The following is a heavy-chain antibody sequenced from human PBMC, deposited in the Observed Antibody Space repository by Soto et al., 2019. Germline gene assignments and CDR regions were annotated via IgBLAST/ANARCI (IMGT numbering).Heavy chain of an antibody. D-gene: IGHD4-17*01. Sequence: PGESLKISCKGSGYSFTSYWIAWVRQMPGKGLEWMGIIYPGDSDTGYSPSFQGQVTISVDKSIRTAYLQWSSLKASDTAMYYCARHVGYGDYSYYYYGMDVWGQGTTVTVSS. V-gene: IGHV5-51*01. CDR1: GYSFTSYW. J-gene: IGHJ6*01. CDR2: IYPGDSDT. CDR3: ARHVGYGDYSYYYYGMDV.